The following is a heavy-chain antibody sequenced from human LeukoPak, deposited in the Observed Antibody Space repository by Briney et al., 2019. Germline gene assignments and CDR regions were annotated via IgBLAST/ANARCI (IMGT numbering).Heavy chain of an antibody. V-gene: IGHV1-2*02. CDR2: INPNSGGT. J-gene: IGHJ5*02. CDR1: GYTFTGYY. CDR3: ARGPSVWLQTEFDP. D-gene: IGHD5-18*01. Sequence: ASVKVSCKASGYTFTGYYMHWVRQAPGQGLEWVRWINPNSGGTNYAQKFQGRVTMTRDTSISTAYMELSRLRSDDTAVHYCARGPSVWLQTEFDPWGQGTLVTVSS.